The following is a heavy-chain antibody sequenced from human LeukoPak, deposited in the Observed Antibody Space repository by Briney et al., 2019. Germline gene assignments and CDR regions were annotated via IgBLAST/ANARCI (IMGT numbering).Heavy chain of an antibody. J-gene: IGHJ4*02. Sequence: GGSLRLSCAASGFTFSSYAMSWVRQAPGKGLEWVSAISGSGGSTYYADSVKGRFTISRDNSKNTLYLQMNSLRAEDTAVYYCARDSSGWFWFDYWGQGTLVTVPS. CDR2: ISGSGGST. V-gene: IGHV3-23*01. CDR3: ARDSSGWFWFDY. CDR1: GFTFSSYA. D-gene: IGHD6-19*01.